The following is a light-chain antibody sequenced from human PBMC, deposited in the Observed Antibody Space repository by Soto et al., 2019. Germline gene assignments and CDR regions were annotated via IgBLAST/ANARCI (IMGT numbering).Light chain of an antibody. J-gene: IGLJ2*01. V-gene: IGLV1-47*01. CDR1: GSNIGSNY. Sequence: QPVLTQPPSASGTPGQRVTISCSGSGSNIGSNYVFWYQHLPGTAPKLLIYRNNQRPSGVPDRFSGSKSGTSASLAISGLRSEDETDYYCAAWDDSLSGVVFGGGTKLTVL. CDR3: AAWDDSLSGVV. CDR2: RNN.